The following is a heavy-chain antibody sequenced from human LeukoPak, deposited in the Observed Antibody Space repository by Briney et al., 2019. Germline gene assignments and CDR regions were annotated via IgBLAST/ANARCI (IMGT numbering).Heavy chain of an antibody. D-gene: IGHD5-12*01. CDR3: ARVQRVRGYSGYASFDY. V-gene: IGHV4-34*01. Sequence: NPSETLSLTCAVYGGSFSGYYWSWIRQPPGKGLEWIGEINHSGSTNYNPSLKSRVTISVDTSKNQFSLKLSSVTAADTAVYYCARVQRVRGYSGYASFDYWGQGTLVTVSS. CDR1: GGSFSGYY. CDR2: INHSGST. J-gene: IGHJ4*02.